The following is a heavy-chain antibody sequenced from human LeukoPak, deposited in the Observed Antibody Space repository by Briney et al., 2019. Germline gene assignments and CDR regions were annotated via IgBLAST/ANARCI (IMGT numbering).Heavy chain of an antibody. CDR2: IYYTGST. V-gene: IGHV4-59*07. CDR3: ARGGTYNDILSFDP. D-gene: IGHD3-9*01. J-gene: IGHJ5*02. Sequence: PSDTLSLTRTVSGGSISYYYWTWIRQSPPKGLEWIGQIYYTGSTYYNPSLKRRVTISVDTSRNQFSLNLTSVTAADTAVYYCARGGTYNDILSFDPWGQGTLVTVSS. CDR1: GGSISYYY.